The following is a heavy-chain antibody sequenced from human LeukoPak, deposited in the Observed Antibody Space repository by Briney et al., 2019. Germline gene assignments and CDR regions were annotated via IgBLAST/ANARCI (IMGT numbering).Heavy chain of an antibody. J-gene: IGHJ5*02. V-gene: IGHV1-2*02. Sequence: ASVKVSCKASGYTFTGYYMHWVRQAPGQGLEWMGWINPNSGGTNYAQKFRGRVTMTRDTSISTAYMELSRLRSDDTAVYYCARVLDFWSGSTNWFDPWGQGTLVTVSS. CDR1: GYTFTGYY. D-gene: IGHD3-3*01. CDR2: INPNSGGT. CDR3: ARVLDFWSGSTNWFDP.